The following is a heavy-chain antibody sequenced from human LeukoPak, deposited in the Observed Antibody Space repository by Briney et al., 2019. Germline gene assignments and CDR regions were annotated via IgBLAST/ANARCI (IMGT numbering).Heavy chain of an antibody. CDR3: ARGSALAPGYSSSWYDY. Sequence: GGSLRLSCAASGFTFSSYSMHWVRQAPGKGLEWVAVIWYDGSNKYYADSVKGRFTISRDNAKNSLYLQMNSLRAEDTALYHCARGSALAPGYSSSWYDYWGQGTLVTVSS. V-gene: IGHV3-33*01. CDR2: IWYDGSNK. D-gene: IGHD6-13*01. CDR1: GFTFSSYS. J-gene: IGHJ4*02.